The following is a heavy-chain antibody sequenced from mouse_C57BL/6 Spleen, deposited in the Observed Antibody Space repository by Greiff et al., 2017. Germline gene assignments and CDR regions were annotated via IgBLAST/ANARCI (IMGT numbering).Heavy chain of an antibody. CDR2: IDPSDSHT. Sequence: QVQLQQPGAELVKPGASVKLSCKASGYTFTSYWMQWVKQRPGQGLEWIGEIDPSDSHTNYNQKFKGKATLTVDTSSSTAYMQLSSLTSEDSAVFYCAIYDGYYWGQGTSVTVSS. V-gene: IGHV1-50*01. CDR1: GYTFTSYW. J-gene: IGHJ4*01. D-gene: IGHD2-3*01. CDR3: AIYDGYY.